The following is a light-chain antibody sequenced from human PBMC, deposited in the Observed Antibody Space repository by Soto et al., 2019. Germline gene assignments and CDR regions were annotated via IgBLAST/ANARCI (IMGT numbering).Light chain of an antibody. CDR3: QQYGSSPPLT. V-gene: IGKV3-20*01. CDR1: QSVSRTN. J-gene: IGKJ4*01. CDR2: GAT. Sequence: EIVLTQSPGTLSLSPGERATLSCRARQSVSRTNLAWYQQKPGQAPRLLIYGATSRATGIPDRFSGSGSGTEFTLTISRLEPEDFAVYYCQQYGSSPPLTFGGGTKVDIK.